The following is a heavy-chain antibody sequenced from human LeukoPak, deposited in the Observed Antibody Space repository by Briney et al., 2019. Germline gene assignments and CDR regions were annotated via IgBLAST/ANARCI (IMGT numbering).Heavy chain of an antibody. D-gene: IGHD3-22*01. V-gene: IGHV1-46*01. J-gene: IGHJ4*02. CDR2: INPSSGST. CDR3: ARVQGYYDSSGYYFSY. Sequence: ASVKVSCKASGYTFTSYYMHWVRQAPGQGLEWMGIINPSSGSTSYAQKFQGRVTMTRDTSTSTVYMELSSLRSEDTAVYYCARVQGYYDSSGYYFSYWGQGTLVTVSS. CDR1: GYTFTSYY.